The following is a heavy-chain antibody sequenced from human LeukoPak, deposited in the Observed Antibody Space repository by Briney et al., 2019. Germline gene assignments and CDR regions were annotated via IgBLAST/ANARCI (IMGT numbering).Heavy chain of an antibody. CDR2: IIPIFGTA. D-gene: IGHD3-22*01. J-gene: IGHJ5*02. CDR3: ARDAPYYYDSSGYYLNWFDP. Sequence: GASVKVSCKASGGTFSSYAISWVRQAPGQGLEWMGGIIPIFGTANYAQKFQGRVTITADESTSTAYMELSSLRSEDTAVYYCARDAPYYYDSSGYYLNWFDPWGQGTLVTVSS. V-gene: IGHV1-69*13. CDR1: GGTFSSYA.